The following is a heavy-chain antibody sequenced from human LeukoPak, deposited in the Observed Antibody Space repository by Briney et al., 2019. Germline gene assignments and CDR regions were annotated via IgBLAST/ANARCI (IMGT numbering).Heavy chain of an antibody. J-gene: IGHJ4*02. CDR1: GFTFSSYS. CDR2: ISSSSSYI. CDR3: ARTSGSFTGYFDY. Sequence: GGSLRLSCAASGFTFSSYSMNWVRQAPGKGLGWVSSISSSSSYIYYADSVKGRFTISRDNAKNSLYLQMNSLRAEDTAVYYCARTSGSFTGYFDYWGQGTLVTVSS. D-gene: IGHD1-26*01. V-gene: IGHV3-21*01.